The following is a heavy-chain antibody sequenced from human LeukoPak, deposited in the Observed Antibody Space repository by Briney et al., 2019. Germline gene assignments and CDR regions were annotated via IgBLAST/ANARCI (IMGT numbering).Heavy chain of an antibody. CDR1: SFTFSSYW. J-gene: IGHJ3*02. CDR2: IKEDGSKT. V-gene: IGHV3-7*01. D-gene: IGHD3-10*01. CDR3: ARDPYYYDSGSFAAFDI. Sequence: GGSLRLSCAASSFTFSSYWMTWVRRAPGKGLEWVANIKEDGSKTFYVDSVKGRFTISRDNAKNSLYLQMNSLRAEDTAVYYCARDPYYYDSGSFAAFDIWGQGTMATVSS.